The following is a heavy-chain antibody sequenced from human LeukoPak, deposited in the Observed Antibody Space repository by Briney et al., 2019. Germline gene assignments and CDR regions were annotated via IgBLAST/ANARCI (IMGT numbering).Heavy chain of an antibody. D-gene: IGHD6-13*01. Sequence: PSETLSLTCTVSGGSISSGSYYWSWIRQPAGKGLEWIGRIYTSGSTNYNPSLKSRVTISVDTSKNQFSLKLTSATAADTAVYYCASRHSKQQPYYYYMDIWGKGTTVTVSS. J-gene: IGHJ6*03. V-gene: IGHV4-61*02. CDR2: IYTSGST. CDR1: GGSISSGSYY. CDR3: ASRHSKQQPYYYYMDI.